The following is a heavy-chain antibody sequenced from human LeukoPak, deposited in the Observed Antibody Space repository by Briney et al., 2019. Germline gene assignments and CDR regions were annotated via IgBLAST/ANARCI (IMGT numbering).Heavy chain of an antibody. CDR3: AKKGRTYTDYGGYYDYMDV. CDR2: IYHGGST. V-gene: IGHV4-61*05. J-gene: IGHJ6*03. Sequence: SETLSLTCTVSGDPISSHSDYKWTWIRQPPGKGLEWIGYIYHGGSTKYNPSLKSRVTISVDTSKNQFSLNLRSVTAADTAVYYCAKKGRTYTDYGGYYDYMDVWGKGTTVTVS. CDR1: GDPISSHSDY. D-gene: IGHD4-17*01.